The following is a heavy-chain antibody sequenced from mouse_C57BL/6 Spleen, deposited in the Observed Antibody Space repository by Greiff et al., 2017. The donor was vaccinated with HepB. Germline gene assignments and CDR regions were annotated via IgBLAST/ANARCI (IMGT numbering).Heavy chain of an antibody. D-gene: IGHD2-1*01. CDR1: GFTFSSYA. V-gene: IGHV5-4*01. Sequence: DVKLVESGGGLVKPGGSLKLSCAASGFTFSSYAMSWVRQTPEKRLEWVATISDGGSYTYYPDNVKGRFTISRDNAKNNLYLQMSHLKSEDTAMYYCARDIYYGNSAWFAYWGQGTLVTVSA. J-gene: IGHJ3*01. CDR2: ISDGGSYT. CDR3: ARDIYYGNSAWFAY.